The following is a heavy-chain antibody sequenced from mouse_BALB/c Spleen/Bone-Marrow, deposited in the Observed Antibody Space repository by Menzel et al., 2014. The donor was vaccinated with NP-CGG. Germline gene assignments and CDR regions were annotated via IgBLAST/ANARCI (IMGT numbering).Heavy chain of an antibody. CDR1: GFNIKDTY. Sequence: VQLQQSGAELVKPGASVKLSCTASGFNIKDTYMHWVKQRPEQGLEWIGRIAPANGNTKYDPRFPGKATITADASSKIASLQQSSLKSEDTAVYYCNGRYGWFAYWGQGTLVTVSA. V-gene: IGHV14-3*02. J-gene: IGHJ3*01. CDR2: IAPANGNT. CDR3: NGRYGWFAY. D-gene: IGHD2-14*01.